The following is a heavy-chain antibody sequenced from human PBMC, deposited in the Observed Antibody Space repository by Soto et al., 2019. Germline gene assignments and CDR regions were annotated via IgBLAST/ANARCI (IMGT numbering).Heavy chain of an antibody. D-gene: IGHD3-9*01. J-gene: IGHJ4*02. CDR3: ARVRYFDWLFSYYFDY. V-gene: IGHV4-39*01. CDR1: GGSISNYY. CDR2: IYYSGST. Sequence: SETLSLTCTVSGGSISNYYWGWIRQPPGKGLEWIGSIYYSGSTYYNPSLKSRVTISVDTSKNQFSLKLSSVTAADTAVYYCARVRYFDWLFSYYFDYWGQGTLVTVS.